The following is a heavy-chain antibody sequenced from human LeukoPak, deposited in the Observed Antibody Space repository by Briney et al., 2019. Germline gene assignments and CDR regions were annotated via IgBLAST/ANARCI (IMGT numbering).Heavy chain of an antibody. Sequence: SETLSLTCAVYGGSFSDYYWSWIRQPPGKGLKWIGEINHSGSTNYNPSLKSRVTISVDTSKNQFSLKLSSVTAADTAVYYCARVGGVVAATGWFDYWGQGTLVTVSS. CDR1: GGSFSDYY. CDR2: INHSGST. V-gene: IGHV4-34*01. CDR3: ARVGGVVAATGWFDY. J-gene: IGHJ4*02. D-gene: IGHD2-15*01.